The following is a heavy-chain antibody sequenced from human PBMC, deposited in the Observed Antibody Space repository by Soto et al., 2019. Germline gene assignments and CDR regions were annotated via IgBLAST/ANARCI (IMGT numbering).Heavy chain of an antibody. CDR3: ARGQELHPWKYYFDY. V-gene: IGHV4-59*01. J-gene: IGHJ4*02. Sequence: PSETLSLTCTVSGGSISSYYWSWIRQPPGKGLEWIGYIYYSGSTNYNPSLKSRVTISVDTSKNQFSLKLSSVTAADTAVYYCARGQELHPWKYYFDYWGQGTLVTVSS. CDR1: GGSISSYY. D-gene: IGHD1-1*01. CDR2: IYYSGST.